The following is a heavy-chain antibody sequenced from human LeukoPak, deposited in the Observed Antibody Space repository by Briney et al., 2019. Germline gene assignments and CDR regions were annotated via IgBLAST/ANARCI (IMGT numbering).Heavy chain of an antibody. CDR3: AREGIAAAGTSPYYYYYMDV. Sequence: GRSLRLSCAASGFTFSSYAMHWVRQAPGKGLEWVAVISYDGSNKYYADSAKGRFTISRDNSKNTLYLQMNSLRAEDTAVYYCAREGIAAAGTSPYYYYYMDVWGKGTTVTVSS. CDR2: ISYDGSNK. D-gene: IGHD6-13*01. CDR1: GFTFSSYA. J-gene: IGHJ6*03. V-gene: IGHV3-30*01.